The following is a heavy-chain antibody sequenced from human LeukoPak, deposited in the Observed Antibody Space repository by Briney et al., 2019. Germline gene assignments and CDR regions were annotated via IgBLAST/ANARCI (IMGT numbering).Heavy chain of an antibody. CDR3: ARDRRSTSTSNTNWFDP. Sequence: GGSLGLSCAASGFTFSDYCMSWIRQAPGKGLEWVSYISSSSSYTNYADSVKGRFTISRDNAKNSLYLQMNSLRAEDTAVYYCARDRRSTSTSNTNWFDPWGQGTLVTVSS. D-gene: IGHD2-2*01. CDR2: ISSSSSYT. CDR1: GFTFSDYC. V-gene: IGHV3-11*06. J-gene: IGHJ5*02.